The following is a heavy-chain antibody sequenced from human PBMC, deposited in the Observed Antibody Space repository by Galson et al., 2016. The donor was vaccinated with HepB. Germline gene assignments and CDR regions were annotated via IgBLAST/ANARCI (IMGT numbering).Heavy chain of an antibody. Sequence: LRLSCAASGFTFTRYAMHWVRQAPGKGLERLAFISYDGGNNNYADSVKGRFTISRDNSKNTLYLQMSSLRVEDTAVYYCARENYYESSGYWIPSGFDPWGQGILVTVSS. D-gene: IGHD3-22*01. CDR3: ARENYYESSGYWIPSGFDP. CDR2: ISYDGGNN. V-gene: IGHV3-30-3*01. J-gene: IGHJ5*02. CDR1: GFTFTRYA.